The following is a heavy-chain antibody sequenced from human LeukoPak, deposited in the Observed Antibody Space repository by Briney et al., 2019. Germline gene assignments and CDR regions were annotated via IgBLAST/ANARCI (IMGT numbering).Heavy chain of an antibody. CDR2: IYNSGST. CDR1: GGSISIYY. V-gene: IGHV4-59*01. CDR3: VRDRELTY. J-gene: IGHJ4*02. Sequence: SETLSLTCTVSGGSISIYYWSWLRQPPGKGLEWIGYIYNSGSTIYDPSLRSRVTISVDTSKNQFSLKLNSVTAADTAVYYCVRDRELTYWSQGTLVTVSS. D-gene: IGHD1-26*01.